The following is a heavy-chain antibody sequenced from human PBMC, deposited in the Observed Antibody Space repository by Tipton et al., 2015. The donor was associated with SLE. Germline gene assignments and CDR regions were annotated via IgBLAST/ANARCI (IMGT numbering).Heavy chain of an antibody. CDR3: ARGGDCSGGSCYSDWYFDL. D-gene: IGHD2-15*01. CDR1: GYSISSGYY. V-gene: IGHV4-38-2*01. J-gene: IGHJ2*01. Sequence: TLSLTCAVSGYSISSGYYWGWIRQPPGKGLEWIGSIYHSGSTYYNPSLKSRVTISVDRSKNQFSLKLSSVTAADTAVYYCARGGDCSGGSCYSDWYFDLWGRGTLVTVSS. CDR2: IYHSGST.